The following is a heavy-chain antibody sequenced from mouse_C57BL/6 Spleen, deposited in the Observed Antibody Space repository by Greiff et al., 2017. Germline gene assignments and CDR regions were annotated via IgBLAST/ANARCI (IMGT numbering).Heavy chain of an antibody. CDR2: INPSSGYT. J-gene: IGHJ2*01. V-gene: IGHV1-4*01. CDR1: GYTFTSYT. CDR3: AREGYDENYFGY. D-gene: IGHD2-2*01. Sequence: QVQLKQSGAELARPGASVKMSCKASGYTFTSYTMHWVKQRPGQGLEWIGYINPSSGYTKYNQKFKDKATLTADKSSSTAYMQLSSLTSEDSAVYYCAREGYDENYFGYWGQGTTLTVSS.